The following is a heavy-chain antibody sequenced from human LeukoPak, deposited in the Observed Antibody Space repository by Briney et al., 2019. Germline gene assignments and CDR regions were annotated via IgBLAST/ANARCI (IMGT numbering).Heavy chain of an antibody. CDR3: AREDSSGYSLDS. D-gene: IGHD3-22*01. CDR2: RWHDGSKI. V-gene: IGHV3-33*01. J-gene: IGHJ4*02. CDR1: ELILSNYA. Sequence: GGSLRLSCAASELILSNYAMHWVRQAPGKGLEWVAIRWHDGSKIYYADSVKGRFTISRDSAKNTLDLQMNSLTLEDTAVYYCAREDSSGYSLDSWGQGTLVTVSS.